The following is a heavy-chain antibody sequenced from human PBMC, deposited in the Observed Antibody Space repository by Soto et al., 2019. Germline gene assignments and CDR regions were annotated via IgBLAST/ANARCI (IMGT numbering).Heavy chain of an antibody. Sequence: QLQLQESGPGLVRPSETLSLTCTVSGGSINDFAYYWGRIRQPPGKGLEWIGTVYYNENTYYNPSLKSRVTISVDTAKNQFSLHRRCVTAADTAMYFWARRERYYGSLGWFDPWGQGTLVTVSS. CDR3: ARRERYYGSLGWFDP. CDR1: GGSINDFAYY. CDR2: VYYNENT. J-gene: IGHJ5*02. V-gene: IGHV4-39*01. D-gene: IGHD3-16*01.